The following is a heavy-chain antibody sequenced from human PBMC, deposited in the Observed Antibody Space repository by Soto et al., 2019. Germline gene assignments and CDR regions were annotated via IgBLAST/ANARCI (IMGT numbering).Heavy chain of an antibody. Sequence: QVQLVQSGAEEKKPGASVKVSCKASGYTFTSYAMHWVRQAPGQRLEWMGWINAGNGHRKYSQKFQGRVTITRDTSASKAYMERSSLRSEDAAVYYCARSIVVVTALDYWGQGTLITVSS. CDR2: INAGNGHR. D-gene: IGHD2-21*02. V-gene: IGHV1-3*05. CDR1: GYTFTSYA. CDR3: ARSIVVVTALDY. J-gene: IGHJ4*02.